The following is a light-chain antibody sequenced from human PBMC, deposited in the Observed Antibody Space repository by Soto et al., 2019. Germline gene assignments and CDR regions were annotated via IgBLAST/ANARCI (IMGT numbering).Light chain of an antibody. V-gene: IGKV3-20*01. J-gene: IGKJ2*01. Sequence: IVLTQSPGTLSLSPGETATLSCRASENVCADFLAWYQQRPGQAPNLLIYRASGSPTGISDRFSGRGSGTDFTLTISRLEPADSAVYYCQQYCRSPYTFAQGTRLEIK. CDR3: QQYCRSPYT. CDR1: ENVCADF. CDR2: RAS.